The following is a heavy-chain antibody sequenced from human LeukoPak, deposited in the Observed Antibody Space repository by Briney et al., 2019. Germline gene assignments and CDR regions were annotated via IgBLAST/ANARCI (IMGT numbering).Heavy chain of an antibody. CDR3: ARDIWSGYVGGSYRVNRFDP. CDR2: INPKSGVT. CDR1: GYTFTGYY. D-gene: IGHD3-16*02. J-gene: IGHJ5*02. Sequence: GASVTVSCKASGYTFTGYYVHWVRQAPGQGLEWMGWINPKSGVTNYAQNFQGRVTLTRDTSINTAYMELSSLRSDDTAVYYCARDIWSGYVGGSYRVNRFDPWGQGTLVTVSS. V-gene: IGHV1-2*02.